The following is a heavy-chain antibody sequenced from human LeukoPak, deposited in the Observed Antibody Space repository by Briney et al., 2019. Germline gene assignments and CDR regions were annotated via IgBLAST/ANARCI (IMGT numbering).Heavy chain of an antibody. V-gene: IGHV3-21*01. D-gene: IGHD3-16*01. CDR1: GFTFSSYA. J-gene: IGHJ4*02. CDR3: ARSGVWESFDY. Sequence: PGGSLRLSCAASGFTFSSYAMSWVRQAPGKGLEWVSSISSSSSYIYYADSVKGRFTISRDNAKNSLYLQMNSLRAEDTAVYYCARSGVWESFDYWGQGTLVTVSS. CDR2: ISSSSSYI.